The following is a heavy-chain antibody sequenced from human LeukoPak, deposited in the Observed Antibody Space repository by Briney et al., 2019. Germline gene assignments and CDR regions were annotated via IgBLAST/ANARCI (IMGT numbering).Heavy chain of an antibody. CDR1: GFTFDYYG. Sequence: GGSLRLSCAASGFTFDYYGMSWVRQAPGKGLEWVSTISGTGGTTYYADSVKGRSTISRDNSKNTLDLQMNSLRAEDTAVYYCAKGSTMHMIVVITEYYFDYWGRGTLVTVSS. D-gene: IGHD3-22*01. J-gene: IGHJ4*02. CDR3: AKGSTMHMIVVITEYYFDY. CDR2: ISGTGGTT. V-gene: IGHV3-23*01.